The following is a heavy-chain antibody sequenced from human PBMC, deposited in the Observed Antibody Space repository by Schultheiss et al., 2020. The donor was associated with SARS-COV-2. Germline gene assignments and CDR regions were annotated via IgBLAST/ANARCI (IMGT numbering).Heavy chain of an antibody. CDR1: GGSISSYY. CDR3: VRDAYYYDSSGPSRSHYYYCGLDV. V-gene: IGHV4-59*01. D-gene: IGHD3-22*01. J-gene: IGHJ6*02. Sequence: SETLSLTCTVSGGSISSYYWSWIRQPPGKGLEWIGYIYYSGSTNYNPSLKSRVTISVNTSKNQFSLKLISLTAADTAVYYCVRDAYYYDSSGPSRSHYYYCGLDVWGQGTTVTVSS. CDR2: IYYSGST.